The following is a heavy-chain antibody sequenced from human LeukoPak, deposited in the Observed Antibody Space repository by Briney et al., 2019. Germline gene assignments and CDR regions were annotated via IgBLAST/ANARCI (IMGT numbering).Heavy chain of an antibody. Sequence: SVTLSLTCTVSGGSISTYHWSWIRQPPEKGLEWIGYISYSGSTNYNPSLQSRVTISVSTSKNQFSLKLTSVTAADTAVYYCAREPTLTTFGYWGQGTLVTVSS. CDR3: AREPTLTTFGY. D-gene: IGHD4-17*01. CDR2: ISYSGST. CDR1: GGSISTYH. V-gene: IGHV4-59*01. J-gene: IGHJ4*02.